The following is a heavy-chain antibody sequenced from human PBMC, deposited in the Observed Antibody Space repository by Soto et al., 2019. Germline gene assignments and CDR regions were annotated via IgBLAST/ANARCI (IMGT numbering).Heavy chain of an antibody. D-gene: IGHD6-13*01. CDR3: ARGVGSSWYFSYFDY. CDR1: AGGSISSGDSY. CDR2: IYYGST. Sequence: QVQLQESGPGLVKPSQTLSLTCTVSAGGSISSGDSYWSWIRQHPGKGLEYIGHIYYGSTYYNPSLKSRVSISVDTSKNQFSLNLNSVTAADTAVYYSARGVGSSWYFSYFDYWGQGTLVSVSS. V-gene: IGHV4-31*03. J-gene: IGHJ4*02.